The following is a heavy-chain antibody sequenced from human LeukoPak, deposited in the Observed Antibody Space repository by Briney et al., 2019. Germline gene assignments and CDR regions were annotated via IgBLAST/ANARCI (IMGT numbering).Heavy chain of an antibody. CDR2: IYHSGST. Sequence: SRTLSLTCAVSGGSISSSNWWSWVRQPPGKGMEWIGEIYHSGSTNYNPSLKSRVTISVDKSKNQFSLKLSSVTAADTAVYYCARGVTGWFGELPLAPSMDVWGKGTTVTVSS. J-gene: IGHJ6*04. D-gene: IGHD3-10*01. CDR3: ARGVTGWFGELPLAPSMDV. CDR1: GGSISSSNW. V-gene: IGHV4-4*02.